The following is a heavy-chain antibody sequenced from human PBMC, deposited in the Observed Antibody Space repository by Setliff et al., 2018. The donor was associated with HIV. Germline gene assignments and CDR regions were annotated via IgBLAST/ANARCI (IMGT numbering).Heavy chain of an antibody. CDR1: GGSITSCY. V-gene: IGHV4-59*08. CDR3: VRQSAAASVSSAWYVNGAFDV. J-gene: IGHJ3*01. CDR2: IYYSGTT. Sequence: TSETLSLTCTVSGGSITSCYWGWIRQPPGKGLELIGYIYYSGTTNYNPSLRSRLTISMDTTKSQFSLRLTSVTAADTAVYYCVRQSAAASVSSAWYVNGAFDVWGQGTMVTVSS. D-gene: IGHD6-19*01.